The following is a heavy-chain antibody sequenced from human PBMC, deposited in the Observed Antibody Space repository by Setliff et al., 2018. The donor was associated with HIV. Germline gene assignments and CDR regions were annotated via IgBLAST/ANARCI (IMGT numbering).Heavy chain of an antibody. J-gene: IGHJ4*02. Sequence: SETLSLTCTASGGSIRGSSYYWGWSRQPPGKVLEWIVSIYYNGNTYYNPSLKSRVTISIDTSKNQFSLKLSPVTAADTAVYYCATHVLQFLEWLSHFDYWGQGTLVTVSS. D-gene: IGHD3-3*01. V-gene: IGHV4-39*01. CDR2: IYYNGNT. CDR3: ATHVLQFLEWLSHFDY. CDR1: GGSIRGSSYY.